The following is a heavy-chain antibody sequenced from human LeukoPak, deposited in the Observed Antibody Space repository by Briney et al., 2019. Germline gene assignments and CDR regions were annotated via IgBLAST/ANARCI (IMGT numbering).Heavy chain of an antibody. Sequence: SETLSPTGSVSGGSIINYYGTWSRQPPGQGREWIGYIYYTGTTNYNPSLKSRVTISVDTSKNQFSLKLSSVTAADTAVYYCARYNTLGRGFTAVDFWGQGTLVTVSS. CDR3: ARYNTLGRGFTAVDF. CDR1: GGSIINYY. CDR2: IYYTGTT. V-gene: IGHV4-59*01. J-gene: IGHJ4*02. D-gene: IGHD3-10*01.